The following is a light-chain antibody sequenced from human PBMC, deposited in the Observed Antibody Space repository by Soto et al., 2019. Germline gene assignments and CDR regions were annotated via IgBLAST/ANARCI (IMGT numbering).Light chain of an antibody. J-gene: IGLJ2*01. CDR1: SNDVGGYNH. V-gene: IGLV2-14*01. Sequence: QSALTQPASVSGSPGQSISISGTGTSNDVGGYNHVSWYQQHPGKAPKLIIYEVSYRPSGVSNRFSGSKSGNTASLTISGLQAEDEADYYCNSYRSSDSVVFGGGTKVTVL. CDR3: NSYRSSDSVV. CDR2: EVS.